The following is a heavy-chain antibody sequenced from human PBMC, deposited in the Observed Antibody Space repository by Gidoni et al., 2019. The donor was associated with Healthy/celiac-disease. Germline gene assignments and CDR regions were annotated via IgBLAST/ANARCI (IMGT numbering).Heavy chain of an antibody. Sequence: QVQLVESGGGVVQPGRSLRLSCAASGFTFSSYAMHWVRQAPGKGLEWVAVISYDGSNKYYADSVKGRFTISRDNSKNTLYLQMNSLRAEDTAVYYCARDRAAYDFWTRSMDVWGQGTTVTVSS. CDR1: GFTFSSYA. V-gene: IGHV3-30-3*01. CDR2: ISYDGSNK. CDR3: ARDRAAYDFWTRSMDV. D-gene: IGHD3-3*01. J-gene: IGHJ6*02.